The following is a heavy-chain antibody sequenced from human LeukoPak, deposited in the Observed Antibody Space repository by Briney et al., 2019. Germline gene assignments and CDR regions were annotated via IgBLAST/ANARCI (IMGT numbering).Heavy chain of an antibody. CDR3: ARARYSSSWACDY. Sequence: PSETLSPTCTVSGGSISSYYWSWIRQPPGKGLEWIGYIYYSGSTNYNPSLKSRVTISVDTSKNQFSLKLSSVTAADTAVYYCARARYSSSWACDYWGQGTLVTVSS. V-gene: IGHV4-59*01. CDR1: GGSISSYY. D-gene: IGHD6-13*01. CDR2: IYYSGST. J-gene: IGHJ4*02.